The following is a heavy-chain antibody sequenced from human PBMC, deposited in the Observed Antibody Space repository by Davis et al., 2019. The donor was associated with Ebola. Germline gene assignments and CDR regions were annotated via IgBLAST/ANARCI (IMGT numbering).Heavy chain of an antibody. CDR3: ASSCAPPPSCYYHMDV. CDR2: IIPIFGTT. Sequence: AASVKVSCKTSGGTLNSYAISWVRQAPGQGLEWMGGIIPIFGTTNYAQNFQGRVAITADESTSTVYMELSSLRSEDTAVYWCASSCAPPPSCYYHMDVWGTGTTVTVSS. J-gene: IGHJ6*03. CDR1: GGTLNSYA. V-gene: IGHV1-69*13. D-gene: IGHD2-15*01.